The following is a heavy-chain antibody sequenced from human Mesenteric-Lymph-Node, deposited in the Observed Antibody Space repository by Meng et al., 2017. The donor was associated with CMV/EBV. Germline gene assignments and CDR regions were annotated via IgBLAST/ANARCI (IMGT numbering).Heavy chain of an antibody. Sequence: VVVIWYDGSNKYYADSVKGRFTISRDNSKNTLYLQMNSLRAEDTAVYYCAKDRFGYFDYWGQGTLVTVSS. J-gene: IGHJ4*02. V-gene: IGHV3-33*06. CDR2: IWYDGSNK. CDR3: AKDRFGYFDY. D-gene: IGHD3-10*01.